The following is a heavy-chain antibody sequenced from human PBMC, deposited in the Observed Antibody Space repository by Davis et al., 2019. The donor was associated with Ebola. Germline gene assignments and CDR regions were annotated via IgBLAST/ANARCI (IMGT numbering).Heavy chain of an antibody. J-gene: IGHJ4*02. Sequence: GESLKISCGVSGFTFSDNWMSWVRQVPGKLLVFFSSINRDGTTKTYADSVKGRFTVSRDNANSMLYLQLSSLRVEDTAVYYCASYVVGWGRGTLVTVSS. V-gene: IGHV3-74*01. CDR1: GFTFSDNW. CDR2: INRDGTTK. CDR3: ASYVVG. D-gene: IGHD2-15*01.